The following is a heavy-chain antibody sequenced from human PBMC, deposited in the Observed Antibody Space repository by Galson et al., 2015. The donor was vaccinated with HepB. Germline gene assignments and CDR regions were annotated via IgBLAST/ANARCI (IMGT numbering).Heavy chain of an antibody. CDR2: IKQDGSEK. D-gene: IGHD6-19*01. CDR3: AREQQWLVLGWFDP. CDR1: GFTFSSYW. J-gene: IGHJ5*02. V-gene: IGHV3-7*03. Sequence: SLRLSCAASGFTFSSYWMSWVRQAPGKGLEWVANIKQDGSEKYYVDSVKGRFTISRDNAKNSLYLQMNSLRAEDTAVYYCAREQQWLVLGWFDPRGQGTLVTVSS.